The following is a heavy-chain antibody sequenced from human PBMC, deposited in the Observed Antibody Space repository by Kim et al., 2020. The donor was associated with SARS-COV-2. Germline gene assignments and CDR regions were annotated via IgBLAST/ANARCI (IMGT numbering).Heavy chain of an antibody. V-gene: IGHV1-46*01. CDR2: INPSGGST. Sequence: ASVKVSCKASGYTFTSYYMHWVRQAPGQGLEWMGIINPSGGSTSYAQKFQGRVTMTRDTSTSTVYMELSSLRSEDTAVYYCARARITMVRGVIISSAYYYGMDVWGQGTTVTVSS. CDR1: GYTFTSYY. J-gene: IGHJ6*02. D-gene: IGHD3-10*01. CDR3: ARARITMVRGVIISSAYYYGMDV.